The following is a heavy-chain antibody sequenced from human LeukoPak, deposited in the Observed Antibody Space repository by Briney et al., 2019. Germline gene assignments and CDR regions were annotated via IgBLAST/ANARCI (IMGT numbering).Heavy chain of an antibody. V-gene: IGHV1-18*01. CDR2: ISAYNGNT. CDR3: ARDTNPSYSGWYNLPDY. D-gene: IGHD6-19*01. Sequence: ASVKVSCKASGYTFTSYGISWVRQAPGQGLEWMGWISAYNGNTNYAQKLQGRVTMTRDTSTNTVYMELSSLRSEDTAVYYCARDTNPSYSGWYNLPDYWGQGTLVTVSS. CDR1: GYTFTSYG. J-gene: IGHJ4*02.